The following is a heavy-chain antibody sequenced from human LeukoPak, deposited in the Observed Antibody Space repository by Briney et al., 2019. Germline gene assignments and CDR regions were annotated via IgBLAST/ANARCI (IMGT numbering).Heavy chain of an antibody. V-gene: IGHV4-59*01. Sequence: SETLSLTCTLSGVALSGYYWNSIRQPPGKGLEWIGYIYYTGSTTYNPSLKSRVTISVDTSKNQFSLELSSVTAADTAVYYCARENDTSGFSASGFDSWGQGTLVTVSS. D-gene: IGHD3-22*01. CDR2: IYYTGST. CDR1: GVALSGYY. J-gene: IGHJ4*02. CDR3: ARENDTSGFSASGFDS.